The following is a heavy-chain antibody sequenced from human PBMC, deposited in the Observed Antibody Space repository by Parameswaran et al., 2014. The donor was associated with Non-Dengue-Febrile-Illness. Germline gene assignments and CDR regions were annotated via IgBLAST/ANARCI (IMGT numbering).Heavy chain of an antibody. D-gene: IGHD5-18*01. Sequence: SETLSLTCTVSGDSISSSRYYWGWIRQPPGKGLEWIGSFYYTGTYYSPSLKSRVTISVDTSKNHFSLKLNSVTAADTAVYYCARLAGMELWLARDYGMDVWGQGTTVTVSS. CDR2: FYYTGT. CDR3: ARLAGMELWLARDYGMDV. J-gene: IGHJ6*02. V-gene: IGHV4-39*02. CDR1: GDSISSSRYY.